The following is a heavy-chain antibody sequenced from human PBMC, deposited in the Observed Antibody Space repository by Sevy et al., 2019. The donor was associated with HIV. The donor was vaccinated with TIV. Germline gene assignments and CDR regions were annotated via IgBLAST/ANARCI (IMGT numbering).Heavy chain of an antibody. J-gene: IGHJ4*02. D-gene: IGHD2-21*01. CDR3: VKGVVVIATYFDY. Sequence: GGSLRLCCSASGFTFSSFSMHWVRQAPGKGLEYVSAINPDGGSTYYADSVKGRFTISRDNSKNTLYLQMSSLRIEDTAVYYCVKGVVVIATYFDYWGQGTLVTVSS. V-gene: IGHV3-64D*06. CDR1: GFTFSSFS. CDR2: INPDGGST.